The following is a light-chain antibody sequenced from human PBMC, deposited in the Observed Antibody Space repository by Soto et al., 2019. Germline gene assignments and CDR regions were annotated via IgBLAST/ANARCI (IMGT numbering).Light chain of an antibody. CDR2: DVS. J-gene: IGLJ2*01. V-gene: IGLV2-14*01. Sequence: QAVVTQPASVSGSPGQSITISCTGTSSDVGGYNYVSWYQQHPGKAPKLMIYDVSDRSSGVSNRFSGSKSGNTASLTISGLQAEDEADYYCSSYTSSSTLFGGGTKLTVL. CDR1: SSDVGGYNY. CDR3: SSYTSSSTL.